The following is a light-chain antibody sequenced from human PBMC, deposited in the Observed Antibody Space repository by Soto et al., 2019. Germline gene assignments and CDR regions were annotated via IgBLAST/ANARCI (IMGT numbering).Light chain of an antibody. CDR3: SSYTTSSTSVI. CDR2: DVS. J-gene: IGLJ2*01. CDR1: SSDVGGYNY. V-gene: IGLV2-14*01. Sequence: QSALTQPASVSGSPGQSITISCTGTSSDVGGYNYVSWYQQHPGKAPKFMIYDVSNRPSGVSNRFSGSKSGNTASLTISDLQAEDEADYYCSSYTTSSTSVIFGGGTKLTGL.